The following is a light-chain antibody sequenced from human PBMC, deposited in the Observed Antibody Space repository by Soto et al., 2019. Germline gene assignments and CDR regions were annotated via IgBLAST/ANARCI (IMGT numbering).Light chain of an antibody. J-gene: IGKJ1*01. CDR3: MQALQTPT. V-gene: IGKV3D-20*02. CDR1: QTVTSSY. Sequence: ERVMTQSPATLSLSPGDRATILCRASQTVTSSYFAWYQQRPGQAPRILIYATSSRATGIPDRFSGSGSGTDFTLKISRVEAEDVGVYYCMQALQTPTFGQGTKVDIK. CDR2: ATS.